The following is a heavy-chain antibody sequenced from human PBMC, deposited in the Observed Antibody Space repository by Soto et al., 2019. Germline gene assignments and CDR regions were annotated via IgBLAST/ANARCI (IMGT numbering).Heavy chain of an antibody. CDR2: IYYSGST. J-gene: IGHJ3*02. CDR1: GGSISSGGYY. D-gene: IGHD3-16*02. CDR3: ARAGITGPSFGGVIVMTSAFDI. V-gene: IGHV4-31*03. Sequence: SETLSLTCTVSGGSISSGGYYWSWIRQHPGKGLEWIGYIYYSGSTYYNPSLKSRVTISVDTSKNQFSLKLSSVTAADTAVYYCARAGITGPSFGGVIVMTSAFDIWGQGTMVTVSS.